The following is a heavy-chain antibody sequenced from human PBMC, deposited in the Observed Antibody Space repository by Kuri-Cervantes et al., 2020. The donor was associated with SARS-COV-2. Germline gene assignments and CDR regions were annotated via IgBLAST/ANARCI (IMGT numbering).Heavy chain of an antibody. Sequence: SETLSLTCTVSGGSISSYYWGWIRQPPGKGLEWIRSIYHTGTTSYKSSLKSRVTISADTSKNQFSLNLKSVTAADTAIYYCAMSSDWNPLWYFDLWGRGTLVTVSS. V-gene: IGHV4-59*08. J-gene: IGHJ2*01. D-gene: IGHD2-21*01. CDR2: IYHTGTT. CDR3: AMSSDWNPLWYFDL. CDR1: GGSISSYY.